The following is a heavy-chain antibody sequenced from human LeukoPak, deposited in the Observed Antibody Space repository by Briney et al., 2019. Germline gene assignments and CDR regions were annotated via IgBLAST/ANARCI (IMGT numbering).Heavy chain of an antibody. V-gene: IGHV3-66*01. CDR3: ARRGMTTVTTNYYYYMDV. CDR1: GFTVSSNY. D-gene: IGHD4-17*01. Sequence: GGSLRLSCAASGFTVSSNYMSWVRQAPGKGLEWVSVIYSGGSTYYADSVKGRFTISRDNSKNTLYLQMNSLRAEDTAVYYCARRGMTTVTTNYYYYMDVWGKGTTVTISS. CDR2: IYSGGST. J-gene: IGHJ6*03.